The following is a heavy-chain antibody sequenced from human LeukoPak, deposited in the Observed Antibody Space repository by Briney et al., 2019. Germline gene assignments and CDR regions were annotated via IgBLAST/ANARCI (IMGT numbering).Heavy chain of an antibody. CDR1: GGSISSYY. J-gene: IGHJ6*03. Sequence: PSETLSLTCTVSGGSISSYYWSWIRQPPGKGLEWIGEINHSGSTNYNPSLKSRVTISVDTSKNQFSLKLSSVTAADTAVYYCARAHPYYYYYMDVWGKGTTVTVSS. CDR3: ARAHPYYYYYMDV. V-gene: IGHV4-34*01. CDR2: INHSGST.